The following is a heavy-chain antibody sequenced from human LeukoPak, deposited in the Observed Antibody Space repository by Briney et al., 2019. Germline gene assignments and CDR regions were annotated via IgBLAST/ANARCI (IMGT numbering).Heavy chain of an antibody. CDR2: INPNSGGT. CDR1: GYTFTGYY. Sequence: GVSVKVSCKASGYTFTGYYMHWVRQAPGQGLEWMGWINPNSGGTNYAQKFQGRVTMTRDTSISTAYMELSRLRSDDTAVYYCASPGIVGATDFDYWGQGTLVTVSS. J-gene: IGHJ4*02. V-gene: IGHV1-2*02. CDR3: ASPGIVGATDFDY. D-gene: IGHD1-26*01.